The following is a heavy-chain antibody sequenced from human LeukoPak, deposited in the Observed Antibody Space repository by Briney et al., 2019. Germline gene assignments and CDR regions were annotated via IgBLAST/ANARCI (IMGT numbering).Heavy chain of an antibody. V-gene: IGHV4-39*01. J-gene: IGHJ6*02. Sequence: SETLSLTCTVSGGSISSSSYYWGWIRQPPGKGLEWIGSIYYSGSTYYNPSLKSRVTISVDTSKNQFSLKLSSVTAADTAVYYCASGNPVVPARGWNYGHYYYGMDVWGQGTTVTVSS. CDR1: GGSISSSSYY. D-gene: IGHD1-7*01. CDR3: ASGNPVVPARGWNYGHYYYGMDV. CDR2: IYYSGST.